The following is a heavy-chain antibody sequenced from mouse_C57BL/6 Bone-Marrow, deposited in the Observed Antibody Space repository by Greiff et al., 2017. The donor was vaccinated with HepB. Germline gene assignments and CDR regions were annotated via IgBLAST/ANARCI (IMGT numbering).Heavy chain of an antibody. CDR3: ARVELTGTREEFDY. D-gene: IGHD4-1*01. CDR2: IHPNSGST. J-gene: IGHJ2*01. V-gene: IGHV1-64*01. Sequence: QVQLQQPGAELVKPGASVKLSCKASGYTFTSYWMHWVKQRPGQGLEWIGMIHPNSGSTNYNEKFKSKATLTVDKSSSTAYMQLSSLTSEDSAVYYCARVELTGTREEFDYWGQGTTLTVSS. CDR1: GYTFTSYW.